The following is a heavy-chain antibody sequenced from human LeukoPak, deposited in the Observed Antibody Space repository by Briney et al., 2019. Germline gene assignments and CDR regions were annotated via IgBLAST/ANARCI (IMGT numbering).Heavy chain of an antibody. CDR1: GFTFSSYG. J-gene: IGHJ4*02. CDR2: IRYDGSNK. Sequence: GGSLRLSCAASGFTFSSYGMHWVRQAPGKGLEWVAFIRYDGSNKYYADSVKGRFTISRDNSKNTLYLQMNSLRAEDTAVYYCAKDLPTYYDILTGYPFGGLDYWGQGTLVTVSS. CDR3: AKDLPTYYDILTGYPFGGLDY. V-gene: IGHV3-30*02. D-gene: IGHD3-9*01.